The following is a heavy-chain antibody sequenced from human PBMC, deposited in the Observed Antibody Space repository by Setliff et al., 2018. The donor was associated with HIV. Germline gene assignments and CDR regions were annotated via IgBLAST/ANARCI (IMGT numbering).Heavy chain of an antibody. CDR2: ITHSGRT. Sequence: SETLSLTCAVYGGSFSGYCWSWIRQPPGKGLEWIGEITHSGRTNYNPSLESRVTISVDTSKNQFSLKLSSVTAADTAVYYCARDGPYCSGGSCLRYWGQGTLVTVSS. V-gene: IGHV4-34*01. CDR3: ARDGPYCSGGSCLRY. D-gene: IGHD2-15*01. J-gene: IGHJ4*02. CDR1: GGSFSGYC.